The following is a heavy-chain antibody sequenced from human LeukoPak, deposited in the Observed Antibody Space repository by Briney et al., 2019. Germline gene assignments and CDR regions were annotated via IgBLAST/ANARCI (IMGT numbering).Heavy chain of an antibody. Sequence: SETLSLTCTVSGDSFSSGTYYWTWIRQPAGKGLEWIGRIYASGSTDYNPSLKSRATILLDTSKNQFSLNLRSVTAADTAVYYCAVAFCGGDCFSRHYFGVDVWGQGTTVTVSS. D-gene: IGHD2-21*01. J-gene: IGHJ6*02. CDR2: IYASGST. V-gene: IGHV4-61*02. CDR3: AVAFCGGDCFSRHYFGVDV. CDR1: GDSFSSGTYY.